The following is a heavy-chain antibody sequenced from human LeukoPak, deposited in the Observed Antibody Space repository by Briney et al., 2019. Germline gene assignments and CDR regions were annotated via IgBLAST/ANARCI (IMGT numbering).Heavy chain of an antibody. V-gene: IGHV3-74*01. CDR2: IDYNGRTT. Sequence: TGGSLRLSCAASGFTLSMYWMHWVRQVPGKELVWVSNIDYNGRTTHYADSVRGRFTISRDNAKNTVYLQMNNLRVEDTAVYFCVREVGSFDDWGQGILVTVSP. D-gene: IGHD1-26*01. CDR3: VREVGSFDD. J-gene: IGHJ4*02. CDR1: GFTLSMYW.